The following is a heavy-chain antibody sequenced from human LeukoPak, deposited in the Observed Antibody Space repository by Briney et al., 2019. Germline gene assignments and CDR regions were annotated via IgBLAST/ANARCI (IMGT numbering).Heavy chain of an antibody. D-gene: IGHD3-16*01. CDR1: GFTFSDYY. CDR2: ISSSGSTI. Sequence: GGSLRLSCAASGFTFSDYYMSWIRQAPGKGLEWVSYISSSGSTIYYADSVKGRFTTSRDNAKNSLYLQMNSLRAEDTAVYYCASLGGATVSYYYGMDVWGQGTTVTVSS. V-gene: IGHV3-11*01. J-gene: IGHJ6*02. CDR3: ASLGGATVSYYYGMDV.